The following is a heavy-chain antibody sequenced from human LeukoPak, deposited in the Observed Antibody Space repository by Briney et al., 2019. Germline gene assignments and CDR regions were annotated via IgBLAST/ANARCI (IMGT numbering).Heavy chain of an antibody. J-gene: IGHJ4*02. D-gene: IGHD2-2*01. CDR1: GFTFSSYN. CDR2: ISYDGSYT. Sequence: PGRSLRLSCAASGFTFSSYNFHWLRQAPGKGLEWLTVISYDGSYTSYGASVKGRFTASRDNSQNTLYLQMNGLRAEDTALYYCARDHSAMPSYWGQGTLVTVSS. V-gene: IGHV3-30*03. CDR3: ARDHSAMPSY.